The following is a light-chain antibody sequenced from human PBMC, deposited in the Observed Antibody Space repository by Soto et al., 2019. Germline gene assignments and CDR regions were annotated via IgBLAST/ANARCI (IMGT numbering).Light chain of an antibody. CDR1: SSDVGSYNL. CDR3: CSYAGSRRV. J-gene: IGLJ2*01. CDR2: EGS. Sequence: QSALTQPASVSGSPGQSITISCTGTSSDVGSYNLVSWYQQHPGKAPKLMIYEGSKRPSGVSNRFSGSKSGNTASLTISGLQAEDEDDYYCCSYAGSRRVFGGGTKLTV. V-gene: IGLV2-23*01.